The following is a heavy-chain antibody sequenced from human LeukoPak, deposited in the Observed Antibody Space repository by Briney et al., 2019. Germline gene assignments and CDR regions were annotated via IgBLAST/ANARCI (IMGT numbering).Heavy chain of an antibody. CDR3: ARVGRKYGYFDY. CDR1: GGSFSGYY. J-gene: IGHJ4*02. CDR2: INHSGST. D-gene: IGHD1-14*01. Sequence: SETLSLTCAVYGGSFSGYYWSWIRQPPGKGLEWIGEINHSGSTNYNPSLKSRVTISVDTSKNQFSLKLSSVTAADTAVYYCARVGRKYGYFDYWGQGTLVTVSS. V-gene: IGHV4-34*01.